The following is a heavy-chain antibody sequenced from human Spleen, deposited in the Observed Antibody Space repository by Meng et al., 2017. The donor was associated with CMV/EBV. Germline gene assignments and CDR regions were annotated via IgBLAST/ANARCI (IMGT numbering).Heavy chain of an antibody. Sequence: ASVKVSCKASGYTFTSYDINWVRQATGQGLEWMGWVNPNSGNTGYAQKFQGRVTMTMNTSITTAYMELGSLKSEDTAVYYCARDFYESSGYSDDCFDPWGQGTLVTVSS. D-gene: IGHD3-22*01. CDR2: VNPNSGNT. J-gene: IGHJ5*02. CDR1: GYTFTSYD. CDR3: ARDFYESSGYSDDCFDP. V-gene: IGHV1-8*01.